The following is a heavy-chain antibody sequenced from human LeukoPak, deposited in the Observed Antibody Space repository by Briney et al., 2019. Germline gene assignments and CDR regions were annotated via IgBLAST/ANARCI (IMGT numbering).Heavy chain of an antibody. J-gene: IGHJ4*02. CDR1: GFTFSSYS. D-gene: IGHD1-26*01. CDR2: ISSSSSTI. CDR3: ASHWGRASGGSYAY. Sequence: PGGSLRLSCAASGFTFSSYSMNWVRQAPGKGLEWVSYISSSSSTIYYADSVKGRFTISRDNAKNSLYLQMNSLSAEDTAVYYCASHWGRASGGSYAYWGQGTLVTVSS. V-gene: IGHV3-48*01.